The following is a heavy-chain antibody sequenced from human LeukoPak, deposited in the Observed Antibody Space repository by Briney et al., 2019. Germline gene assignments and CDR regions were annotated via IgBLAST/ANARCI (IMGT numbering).Heavy chain of an antibody. Sequence: SETLSLTCTVSGVSISTYYWSWIRQPPGKGLEWIGYINYSGSTKNPSLKSRVSISVDTFKNQFSLKLSSVTAADTAVYLCAGHGSAYSFDYWGQGTLVTVSS. J-gene: IGHJ4*02. CDR3: AGHGSAYSFDY. CDR1: GVSISTYY. V-gene: IGHV4-59*08. D-gene: IGHD6-25*01. CDR2: INYSGST.